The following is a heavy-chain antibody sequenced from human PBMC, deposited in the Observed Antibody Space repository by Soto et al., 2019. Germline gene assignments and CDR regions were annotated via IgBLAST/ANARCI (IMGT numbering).Heavy chain of an antibody. J-gene: IGHJ6*02. D-gene: IGHD5-18*01. CDR3: ARDGYSYGRYYYYGMDV. V-gene: IGHV3-21*01. Sequence: GGLLRLPCAASGFTFSSYSMTWVRQAPGKGLEWVSSISSSSSYIYYADSVKGRFTISRDNAKNSLYLQMNSLRAEDTAVYYCARDGYSYGRYYYYGMDVWGQGTTVTVSS. CDR2: ISSSSSYI. CDR1: GFTFSSYS.